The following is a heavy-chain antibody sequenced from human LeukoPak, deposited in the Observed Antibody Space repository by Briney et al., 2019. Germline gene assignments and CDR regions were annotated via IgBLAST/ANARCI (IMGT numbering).Heavy chain of an antibody. CDR1: GGSISSGDYY. V-gene: IGHV4-30-4*01. CDR2: IYYSGST. Sequence: SQTLSLTCTVSGGSISSGDYYWSWIRQPPGKGLEWIGYIYYSGSTYYNPSLKSRVTISADTSKNQFSLKLSSVTAADTAVYYCARSGYDSQDYFDYWGQGTLVTVSS. D-gene: IGHD3-3*01. CDR3: ARSGYDSQDYFDY. J-gene: IGHJ4*02.